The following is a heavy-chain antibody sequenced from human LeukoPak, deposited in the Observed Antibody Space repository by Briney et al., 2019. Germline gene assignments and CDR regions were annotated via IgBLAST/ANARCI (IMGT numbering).Heavy chain of an antibody. Sequence: GGSLRLSCAASGFTFSSYAMSWVRQAPGKGLEWVSAISGSGGSTYYADSVKGRFTISRDNSKNTLYLQMNSLRAEDTAVYYCAKKSRHVLRYFDPAYYGMDVWGKGTTVTVSS. CDR3: AKKSRHVLRYFDPAYYGMDV. D-gene: IGHD3-9*01. J-gene: IGHJ6*04. CDR1: GFTFSSYA. CDR2: ISGSGGST. V-gene: IGHV3-23*01.